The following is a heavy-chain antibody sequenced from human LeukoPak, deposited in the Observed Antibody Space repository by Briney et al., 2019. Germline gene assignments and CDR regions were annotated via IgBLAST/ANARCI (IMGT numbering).Heavy chain of an antibody. CDR1: GFTFSSYW. D-gene: IGHD6-19*01. J-gene: IGHJ4*02. Sequence: GGSLRLSCAASGFTFSSYWMHWVRQAPGKGLVWVSRINSDGSGTSYVDSVKGRFTISRDNAKNTLYLQMNSLRAEDTAVYYCARVGSGWAFDYWGQGTLVTVSS. V-gene: IGHV3-74*01. CDR3: ARVGSGWAFDY. CDR2: INSDGSGT.